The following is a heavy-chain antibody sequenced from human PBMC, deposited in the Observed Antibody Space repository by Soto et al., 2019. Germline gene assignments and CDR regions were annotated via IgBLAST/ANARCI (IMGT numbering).Heavy chain of an antibody. CDR2: IKRDGSTT. CDR1: GFTFSDYW. Sequence: EVQLVESGGGLVQPGGSLRRSCAASGFTFSDYWMHWVRQAPGKGMEWVSRIKRDGSTTNNADSVTGRFTTSRDNAKNTLYLEMNSQRVEDTADYYCARGALNYYYEDDSGKGTTVTVSS. V-gene: IGHV3-74*01. J-gene: IGHJ6*03. CDR3: ARGALNYYYEDD.